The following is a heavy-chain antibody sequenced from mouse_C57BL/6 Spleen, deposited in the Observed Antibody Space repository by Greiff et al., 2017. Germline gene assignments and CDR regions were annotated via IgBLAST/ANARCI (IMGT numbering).Heavy chain of an antibody. V-gene: IGHV1-69*01. D-gene: IGHD1-1*01. Sequence: QVQLQQPGAELVMPGASVKLSCKASGYTFTSYWMPWVKQRPGQGLEWIGEIDPSDSYTNYNQKFKGKSTLTVDKSSSTAYMQLRSLTSEDSAVYYGARTHYYGSSYDYFDYWGQGTTLTVSS. CDR1: GYTFTSYW. CDR2: IDPSDSYT. J-gene: IGHJ2*01. CDR3: ARTHYYGSSYDYFDY.